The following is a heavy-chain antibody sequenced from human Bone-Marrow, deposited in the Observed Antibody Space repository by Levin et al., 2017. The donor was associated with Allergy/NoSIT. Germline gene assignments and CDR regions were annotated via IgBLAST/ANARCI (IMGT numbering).Heavy chain of an antibody. D-gene: IGHD2/OR15-2a*01. CDR1: GDSISNDNYY. CDR3: AGEPNSPYYYYYGLDV. J-gene: IGHJ6*02. CDR2: VYYTGSA. V-gene: IGHV4-39*07. Sequence: SETLSLTCTVSGDSISNDNYYWAWIRQPPGKGLEWIGSVYYTGSAYYNPSLKTRLTMSVDTSKNQFSLRFNSVTAADTAIYYCAGEPNSPYYYYYGLDVWGQGTAVTVSS.